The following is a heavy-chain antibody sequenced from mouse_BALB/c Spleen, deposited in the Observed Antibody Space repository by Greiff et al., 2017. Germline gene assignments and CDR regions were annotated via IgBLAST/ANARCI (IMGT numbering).Heavy chain of an antibody. V-gene: IGHV1-69*02. CDR3: ARSRTGKGSWFAY. Sequence: QVQLKQPGAELVKPGASVKLSCKASGYTFTSYWMHWVKQRPGQGLEWIGEIDPSDSYTNYNQKFKGKATLTVDKSSSTAYMQLSSLTSEDSAVYYCARSRTGKGSWFAYWGQGTLVTVSA. CDR2: IDPSDSYT. CDR1: GYTFTSYW. D-gene: IGHD4-1*01. J-gene: IGHJ3*01.